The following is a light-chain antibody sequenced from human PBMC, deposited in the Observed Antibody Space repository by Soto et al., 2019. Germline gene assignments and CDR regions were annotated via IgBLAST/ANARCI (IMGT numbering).Light chain of an antibody. V-gene: IGKV3D-20*02. CDR2: DAS. Sequence: EIVLTQSPGTLSLSPGERATLSCRASQSVSSSYLAWYQQKPGQAPRLLIYDASNRATGIPARFSGSGSGTDFTLTISSLEPEDFAVYYCQQRSNWPTFGQGTRLKIK. CDR1: QSVSSSY. CDR3: QQRSNWPT. J-gene: IGKJ5*01.